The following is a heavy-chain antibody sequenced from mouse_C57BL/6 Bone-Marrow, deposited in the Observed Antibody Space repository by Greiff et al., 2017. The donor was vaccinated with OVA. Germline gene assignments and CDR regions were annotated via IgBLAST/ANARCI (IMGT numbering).Heavy chain of an antibody. Sequence: VKLQESGAELVRPGTSVKVSCKASGYAFTNYLIEWVKQRPGQGLEWIGVINPGSGGTNYNEKFKGKATLTADKSSSTAYMQLSSLTSEDSAVYFCASNWDSYWYFDVWGTGTTVTVSS. D-gene: IGHD4-1*01. J-gene: IGHJ1*03. CDR1: GYAFTNYL. CDR3: ASNWDSYWYFDV. V-gene: IGHV1-54*01. CDR2: INPGSGGT.